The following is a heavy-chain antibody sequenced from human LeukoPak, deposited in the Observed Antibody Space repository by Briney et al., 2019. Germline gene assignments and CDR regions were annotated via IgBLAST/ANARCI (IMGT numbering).Heavy chain of an antibody. D-gene: IGHD3-22*01. V-gene: IGHV1-2*02. CDR2: INPNSGGT. Sequence: ASVKVSCKASGYTFTGYYMHWVRQAPGQGLEWMGWINPNSGGTNYAQKFQGRVTMTRDTSTSTAYMELSRLRSDDTAVYYCARDLAMSGYYYGDYFDYWGQGTLVTVSS. CDR1: GYTFTGYY. J-gene: IGHJ4*02. CDR3: ARDLAMSGYYYGDYFDY.